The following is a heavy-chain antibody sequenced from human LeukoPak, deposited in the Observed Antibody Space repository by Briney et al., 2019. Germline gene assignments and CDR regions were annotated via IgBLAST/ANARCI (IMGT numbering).Heavy chain of an antibody. CDR2: IYPGDSDT. CDR1: GYSFTSYW. V-gene: IGHV5-51*01. D-gene: IGHD5-18*01. CDR3: ARLSDSYAYN. Sequence: GEALKISFKGSGYSFTSYWIGWVRPMPGKGLEWMGIIYPGDSDTRYSPSFQGQVTISADKSITTAYLQWSSLKASDTAMYYCARLSDSYAYNWGQGTLVTVSS. J-gene: IGHJ4*02.